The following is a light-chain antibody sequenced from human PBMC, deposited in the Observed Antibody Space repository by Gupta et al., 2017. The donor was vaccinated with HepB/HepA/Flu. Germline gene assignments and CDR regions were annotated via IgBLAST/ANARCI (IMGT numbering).Light chain of an antibody. Sequence: DIQLTQSPSLLSASVGDRVTITCRASQDITNYLAWYQQKPGNAPKLLICAASTLKSGVPSRFSGSGSGTEFTLTISSLQPEDFATYYCQQLNAYPLTFGGGTKVEIK. V-gene: IGKV1-9*01. CDR2: AAS. CDR1: QDITNY. J-gene: IGKJ4*01. CDR3: QQLNAYPLT.